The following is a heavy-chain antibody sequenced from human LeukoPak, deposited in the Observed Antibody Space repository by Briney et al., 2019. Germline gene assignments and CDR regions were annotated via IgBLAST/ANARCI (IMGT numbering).Heavy chain of an antibody. J-gene: IGHJ5*02. CDR2: INHSGST. CDR3: ARQNRYCSSTSCSNWFDP. V-gene: IGHV4-34*01. CDR1: GGSFSGYY. Sequence: SETLSLTCAVYGGSFSGYYWSWIRQPPGKGLEWIGGINHSGSTNFNPSLKSRVTISVDTSKNQFSLKLSSVTAADTAIYYCARQNRYCSSTSCSNWFDPWGQGTLVTVSS. D-gene: IGHD2-2*01.